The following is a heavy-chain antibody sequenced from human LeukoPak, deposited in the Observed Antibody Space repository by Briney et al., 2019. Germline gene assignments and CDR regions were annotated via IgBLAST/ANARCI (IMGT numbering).Heavy chain of an antibody. CDR2: INPNSGGT. J-gene: IGHJ4*02. D-gene: IGHD3-22*01. CDR1: GYTFAGYY. CDR3: ARETYYYDSSGYYSPDDY. V-gene: IGHV1-2*06. Sequence: GASVKVSCKASGYTFAGYYMHWVRQAPGQGLEWMGRINPNSGGTNYAQKFQGRVTMTRYTSISTAYMELSRLRSDDTAVYYCARETYYYDSSGYYSPDDYWGQGTLVTVSS.